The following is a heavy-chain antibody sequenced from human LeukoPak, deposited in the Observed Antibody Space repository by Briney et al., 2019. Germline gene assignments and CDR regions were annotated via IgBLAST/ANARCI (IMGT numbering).Heavy chain of an antibody. Sequence: SVKVSCKASGFTFTSSAMQWVRQARGQRLEWIGWIVVGSGNTNYAQKSQEGVTITRDMSTSTAYMELSSLRSEDTAVYYCAVNQISYYGMDVWGQGTTVTVSS. CDR1: GFTFTSSA. V-gene: IGHV1-58*02. CDR2: IVVGSGNT. D-gene: IGHD1-14*01. CDR3: AVNQISYYGMDV. J-gene: IGHJ6*02.